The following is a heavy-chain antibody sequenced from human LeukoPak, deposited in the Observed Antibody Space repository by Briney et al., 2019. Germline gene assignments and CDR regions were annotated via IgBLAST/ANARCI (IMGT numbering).Heavy chain of an antibody. D-gene: IGHD4-17*01. CDR1: GYSFSNYW. V-gene: IGHV5-10-1*01. CDR2: IDPRDSYT. Sequence: GESLKISCQASGYSFSNYWISWVRQPPGKGLEWMGRIDPRDSYTKYSPSFEGHVTISVDKSSTTAFLQWNSLKASDSAVYYCATGASKVTTDFANYWGQGTQVAVSS. CDR3: ATGASKVTTDFANY. J-gene: IGHJ4*02.